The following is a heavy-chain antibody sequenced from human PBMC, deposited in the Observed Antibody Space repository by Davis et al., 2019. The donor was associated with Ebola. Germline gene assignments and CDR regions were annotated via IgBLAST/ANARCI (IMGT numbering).Heavy chain of an antibody. CDR3: AKDANRYYDSSGPLGP. V-gene: IGHV3-30*18. Sequence: GGSLRLSCAASGFTFSAYGMHWVRQAPGKGLEWVAVISYDGSNKYYADSVKGRFTISRDNSKNTLYLQMNSLRAEDTAVYYCAKDANRYYDSSGPLGPWGQGTLVTVSS. D-gene: IGHD3-22*01. CDR1: GFTFSAYG. J-gene: IGHJ5*02. CDR2: ISYDGSNK.